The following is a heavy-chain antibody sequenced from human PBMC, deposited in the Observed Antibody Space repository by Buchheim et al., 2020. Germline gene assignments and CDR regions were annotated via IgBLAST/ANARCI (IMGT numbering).Heavy chain of an antibody. CDR2: ITGSSSLI. CDR1: GFTSGLTFSTYS. J-gene: IGHJ4*02. V-gene: IGHV3-48*01. D-gene: IGHD1-26*01. CDR3: AGEGSGSYFAH. Sequence: EVQLVESGGDLVQPGGSLRLSCAASGFTSGLTFSTYSMNWVRQAPGKGLEWVSKITGSSSLIWYADSVKGRFTISRDNAKNSLYLQMNSLRADDSAVYYCAGEGSGSYFAHWGQGAL.